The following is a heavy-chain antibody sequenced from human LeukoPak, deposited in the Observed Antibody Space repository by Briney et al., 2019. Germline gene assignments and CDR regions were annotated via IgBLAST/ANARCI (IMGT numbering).Heavy chain of an antibody. J-gene: IGHJ4*02. V-gene: IGHV3-23*01. D-gene: IGHD3-22*01. Sequence: TGGSLRLSCAVSGITLSNYGMSWAPHPPGKGLEGVAAISHRGKRTNYADPVKARFTISTDHPKNALYLQMNSLRAEDTAVCFCAKRGVVIRVILVGFHKEAYYFDSWGQGALVTVSS. CDR1: GITLSNYG. CDR2: ISHRGKRT. CDR3: AKRGVVIRVILVGFHKEAYYFDS.